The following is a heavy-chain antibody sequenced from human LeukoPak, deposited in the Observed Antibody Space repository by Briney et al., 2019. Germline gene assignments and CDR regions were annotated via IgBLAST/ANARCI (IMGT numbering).Heavy chain of an antibody. Sequence: SETLSLTCAVYGGSFSGYYWSWIRQPPGKGLEWIGEINHCGSTNYNPSLKSRVTISVDTSKNQFSLKLSSVTAADTAVYYCARHPRLEGWFDPWGQGTLVTVSS. J-gene: IGHJ5*02. CDR2: INHCGST. D-gene: IGHD4-11*01. V-gene: IGHV4-34*01. CDR3: ARHPRLEGWFDP. CDR1: GGSFSGYY.